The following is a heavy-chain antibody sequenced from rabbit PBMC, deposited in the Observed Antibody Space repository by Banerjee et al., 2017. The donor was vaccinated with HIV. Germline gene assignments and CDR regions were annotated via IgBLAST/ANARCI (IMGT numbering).Heavy chain of an antibody. CDR3: ARDLAGVIGWNFNL. J-gene: IGHJ4*01. D-gene: IGHD4-1*01. V-gene: IGHV1S40*01. CDR1: GFTLSSYW. Sequence: QSLEESGGDLVKPEGSLTLTCTASGFTLSSYWMCWVRQAPGKGLEWIACIYTGDGNTHYASWAKGRFTISKTSSTTVTLQMTSLTAADTATYFCARDLAGVIGWNFNLWGPGTLVTVS. CDR2: IYTGDGNT.